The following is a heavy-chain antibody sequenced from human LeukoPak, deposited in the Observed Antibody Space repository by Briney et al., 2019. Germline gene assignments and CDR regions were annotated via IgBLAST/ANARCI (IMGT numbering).Heavy chain of an antibody. Sequence: GASVKVSCKASGYTFTSYDINWVRQATGQGLEWMGWMNPNSGNTGYAQKFQGRVTITRNTSISTAYLELSSLRSEDTAVYYCARAGYCSSTSCYVGYYYYYYMDVWGKGTTVTVSS. CDR2: MNPNSGNT. CDR3: ARAGYCSSTSCYVGYYYYYYMDV. CDR1: GYTFTSYD. V-gene: IGHV1-8*03. D-gene: IGHD2-2*01. J-gene: IGHJ6*03.